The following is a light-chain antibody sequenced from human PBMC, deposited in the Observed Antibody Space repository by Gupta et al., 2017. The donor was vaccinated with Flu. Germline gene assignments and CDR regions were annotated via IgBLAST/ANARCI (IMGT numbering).Light chain of an antibody. V-gene: IGKV1-5*03. CDR1: QHINTW. J-gene: IGKJ2*01. Sequence: TLSASVGDRVTITCRASQHINTWLAWYQQKLGKAPRLLIYKASSLGSGVPSRFSGSGSGTEFTLTINNLQPDDFATFYCQQYKSYPYTFGQG. CDR3: QQYKSYPYT. CDR2: KAS.